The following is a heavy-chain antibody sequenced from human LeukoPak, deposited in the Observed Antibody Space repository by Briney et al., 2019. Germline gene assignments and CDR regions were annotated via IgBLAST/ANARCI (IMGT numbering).Heavy chain of an antibody. V-gene: IGHV4-39*07. J-gene: IGHJ4*02. D-gene: IGHD4-17*01. CDR1: GGSISRSSYY. CDR2: IYYSGST. CDR3: ARGPTLTTDY. Sequence: SETLSLTCTLPGGSISRSSYYWGWIRQPPGKGLEWIGSIYYSGSTYYHPSLQSRVTMSVDTSKNQFSLKLSSVSAADTAVYYCARGPTLTTDYWGQGTLVTVSS.